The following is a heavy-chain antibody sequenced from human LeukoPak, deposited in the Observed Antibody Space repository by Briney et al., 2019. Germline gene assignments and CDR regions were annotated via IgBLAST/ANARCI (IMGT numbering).Heavy chain of an antibody. CDR2: AYSSGHT. J-gene: IGHJ4*02. D-gene: IGHD2-15*01. Sequence: SETLSLTCTVSGGSISSYYWSWIRQPPGKGLEWIGYAYSSGHTNYNSSLKSRVTMSLDTSKSQFSLRLSSVTAADTAVYFCARHPFATPFDYWGLGTLVTVSS. CDR1: GGSISSYY. CDR3: ARHPFATPFDY. V-gene: IGHV4-59*08.